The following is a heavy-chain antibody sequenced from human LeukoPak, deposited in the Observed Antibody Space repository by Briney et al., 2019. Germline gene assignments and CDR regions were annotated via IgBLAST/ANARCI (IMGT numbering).Heavy chain of an antibody. CDR3: ARHGYSGYGGFDY. J-gene: IGHJ4*02. CDR1: GFISSDYY. Sequence: GGAPRLSCAVSGFISSDYYMSWIRQAPGKGLEWGSAISGSGGSTYYAGYVKGRFTVTRDNSKNTLYLQMNSLRAEDTAVYSCARHGYSGYGGFDYWGQGTLVTVSS. CDR2: ISGSGGST. V-gene: IGHV3-23*01. D-gene: IGHD5-12*01.